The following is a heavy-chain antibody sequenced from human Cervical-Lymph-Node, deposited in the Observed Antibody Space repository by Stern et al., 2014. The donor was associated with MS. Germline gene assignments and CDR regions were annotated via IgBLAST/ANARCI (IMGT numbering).Heavy chain of an antibody. D-gene: IGHD1-26*01. Sequence: DQLVESGAEVKKPGSSVKVSCKASGGTFTSYAISWVRQAPGQGLEWMGGIIPIFGAANYAKKFQGRVTITADESTSTAYMELSSLRSEDTAVYYCARGELKEGLVRGMDVWGQGTTVTVSS. CDR2: IIPIFGAA. J-gene: IGHJ6*02. CDR3: ARGELKEGLVRGMDV. V-gene: IGHV1-69*01. CDR1: GGTFTSYA.